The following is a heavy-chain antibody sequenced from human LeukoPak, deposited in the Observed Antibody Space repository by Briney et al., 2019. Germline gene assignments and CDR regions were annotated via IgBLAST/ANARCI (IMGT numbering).Heavy chain of an antibody. V-gene: IGHV3-23*01. CDR2: ISGSGGST. D-gene: IGHD3-10*01. J-gene: IGHJ6*03. Sequence: GSLRLSCAASGYTFSSYAMSWVRQAPGKGLEWVSAISGSGGSTYYADSVKGRFTISRDNSKNTLYLQMNSLRAEDTAVYYCAKADGSGTYYYMDVWGKGTTVTVSS. CDR1: GYTFSSYA. CDR3: AKADGSGTYYYMDV.